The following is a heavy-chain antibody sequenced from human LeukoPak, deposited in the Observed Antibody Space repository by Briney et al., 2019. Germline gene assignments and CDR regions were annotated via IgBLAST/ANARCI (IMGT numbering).Heavy chain of an antibody. D-gene: IGHD4-23*01. CDR1: GFTFSSYE. CDR2: ISSSGSTI. CDR3: ARAGDYGGTSDGFDI. V-gene: IGHV3-48*03. Sequence: QPGGSLRLSCAASGFTFSSYEMNWVRQAPGKGLEWVSYISSSGSTIYYADSVKGRFTISRDNAKNSLYLQMNSLRAEDTAVYYCARAGDYGGTSDGFDIWGQGTMVTVSS. J-gene: IGHJ3*02.